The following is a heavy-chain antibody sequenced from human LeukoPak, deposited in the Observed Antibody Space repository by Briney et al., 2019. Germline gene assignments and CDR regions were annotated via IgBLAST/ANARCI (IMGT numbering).Heavy chain of an antibody. CDR1: GFTFSSYA. D-gene: IGHD1-26*01. J-gene: IGHJ4*02. CDR2: ISGSGGST. Sequence: GGSLGLSCAASGFTFSSYAMGWVRQAPGKGLEWVSAISGSGGSTFYADSVKGRFTISRDNSKSTLILQMNSLRVEDTALYYCTKRVKYGGTWDHFADWGQGTLVTVSS. V-gene: IGHV3-23*01. CDR3: TKRVKYGGTWDHFAD.